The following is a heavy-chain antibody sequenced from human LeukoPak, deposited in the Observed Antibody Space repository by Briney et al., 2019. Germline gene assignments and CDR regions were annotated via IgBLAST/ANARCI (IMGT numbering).Heavy chain of an antibody. J-gene: IGHJ4*02. Sequence: GRSLRLSCAASVFTFDDYAMHWVRQAPGKGLEWVSGISWNSGSIGYADSVKGRFTISRDNAKNSLYLQMNSLRAEDTALYYCAKANYDSSGNDYWGQGTLVTVSS. CDR2: ISWNSGSI. CDR3: AKANYDSSGNDY. D-gene: IGHD3-22*01. V-gene: IGHV3-9*01. CDR1: VFTFDDYA.